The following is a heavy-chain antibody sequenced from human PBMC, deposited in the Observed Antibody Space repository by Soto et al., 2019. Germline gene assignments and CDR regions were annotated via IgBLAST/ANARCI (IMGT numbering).Heavy chain of an antibody. CDR1: GFNFSSYW. CDR2: INSDGSST. CDR3: ARRGGYSSGPFDY. J-gene: IGHJ4*02. V-gene: IGHV3-74*01. D-gene: IGHD6-19*01. Sequence: PGGSLRLSCAASGFNFSSYWMHWVRQAPGKGLVWVSRINSDGSSTSYADSVKGRFTISRDNAKNTLYLQMNSLRAEDTAVYYCARRGGYSSGPFDYWGQGTLVTVSS.